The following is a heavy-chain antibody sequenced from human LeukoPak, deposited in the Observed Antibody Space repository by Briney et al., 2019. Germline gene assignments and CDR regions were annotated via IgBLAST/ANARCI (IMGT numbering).Heavy chain of an antibody. CDR3: ARVPGDYYYMDV. J-gene: IGHJ6*03. V-gene: IGHV4-30-4*08. Sequence: SETLSLTCTVSGGSISSHYWSWIRQPPGKGLEWIGYIYYSGSTYYNPSLKSRVTISVDTSKNQFSLKLSSVTAADTAVYYCARVPGDYYYMDVWGKGTTVTVSS. D-gene: IGHD1-14*01. CDR1: GGSISSHY. CDR2: IYYSGST.